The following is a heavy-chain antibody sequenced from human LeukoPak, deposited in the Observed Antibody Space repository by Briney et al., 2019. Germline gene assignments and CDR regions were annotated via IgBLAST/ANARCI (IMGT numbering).Heavy chain of an antibody. CDR2: IRSNVYGGTT. CDR1: GFTFSSYW. J-gene: IGHJ4*02. Sequence: PGGSLRLSCAASGFTFSSYWMSWFRQSPGQGLEWVGFIRSNVYGGTTEHAASVEARFTISRDDSNSIAYLQMNSLKTEDTAVYYCTRGSGRYVMVDWWGQGTLVTVSS. CDR3: TRGSGRYVMVDW. V-gene: IGHV3-49*03. D-gene: IGHD6-19*01.